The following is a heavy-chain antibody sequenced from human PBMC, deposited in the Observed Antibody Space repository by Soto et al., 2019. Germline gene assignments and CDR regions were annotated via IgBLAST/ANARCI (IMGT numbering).Heavy chain of an antibody. CDR3: AREYYGLLTGYYNDH. Sequence: EVQLVESGGDSAQPGGSLRLSCAASGFPFSSYWMHWDRHTPGKGLEWVSRISGDGTTIYYADSVTGRFTVSRDNAKNTLSLQMSGLGAEDTAVYYCAREYYGLLTGYYNDHWGQGTLVSVSS. CDR2: ISGDGTTI. D-gene: IGHD3-9*01. CDR1: GFPFSSYW. V-gene: IGHV3-74*01. J-gene: IGHJ4*02.